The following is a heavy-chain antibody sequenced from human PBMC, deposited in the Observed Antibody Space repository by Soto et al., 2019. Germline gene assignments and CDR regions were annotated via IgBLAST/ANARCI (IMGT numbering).Heavy chain of an antibody. Sequence: SVKVSCKASGGTFGSYTSSWVRQAPGQGLEWMGRIIPIRGIANYAQKFQGRVTITTDKSTSTAYMELRSLRSEDTAVYYCARWTFFGVVINEGYWFDPWGQGTLVTVSS. CDR2: IIPIRGIA. V-gene: IGHV1-69*02. J-gene: IGHJ5*02. D-gene: IGHD3-3*01. CDR1: GGTFGSYT. CDR3: ARWTFFGVVINEGYWFDP.